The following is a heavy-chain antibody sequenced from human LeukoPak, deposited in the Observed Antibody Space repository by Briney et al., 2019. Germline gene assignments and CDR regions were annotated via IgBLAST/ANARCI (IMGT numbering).Heavy chain of an antibody. CDR3: ARGGYGWYFDL. V-gene: IGHV4-59*01. Sequence: SETLSLTCTVSGGSISSYYWSWIRQPPGKGLEWIGYIYYSGSTNYNPSLKSRVTISVDTSKNQFSLKLSSVTAADTAVYYCARGGYGWYFDLWGRGTPVTVSS. J-gene: IGHJ2*01. CDR1: GGSISSYY. D-gene: IGHD4-17*01. CDR2: IYYSGST.